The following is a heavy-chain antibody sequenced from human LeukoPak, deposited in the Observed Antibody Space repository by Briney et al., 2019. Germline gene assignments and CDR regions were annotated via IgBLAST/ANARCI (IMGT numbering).Heavy chain of an antibody. Sequence: GGSLRLSCAASGFTFSSYAMSWVRQAPGKGLEWVAAINQDGSQKYYVDSVKGRFTISRDNAKNSLYLQMNSLRAEDTAVYYCARYFTAVAETLRLDYWGQGTLVTVSS. V-gene: IGHV3-7*03. CDR3: ARYFTAVAETLRLDY. CDR2: INQDGSQK. D-gene: IGHD6-19*01. J-gene: IGHJ4*02. CDR1: GFTFSSYA.